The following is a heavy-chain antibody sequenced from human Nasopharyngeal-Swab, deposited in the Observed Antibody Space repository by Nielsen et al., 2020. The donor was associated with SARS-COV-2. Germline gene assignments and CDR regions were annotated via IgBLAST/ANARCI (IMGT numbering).Heavy chain of an antibody. CDR2: ISGSGGNE. CDR3: AKDRDDYGDYWGSETFHFDH. Sequence: WIRQPPGKGLEWVSSISGSGGNEYYAESVKGRFTISRDNSKNTLYLQMNSLRAEDTAIYYCAKDRDDYGDYWGSETFHFDHWSQGTLVTVSS. J-gene: IGHJ4*02. V-gene: IGHV3-23*01. D-gene: IGHD4-17*01.